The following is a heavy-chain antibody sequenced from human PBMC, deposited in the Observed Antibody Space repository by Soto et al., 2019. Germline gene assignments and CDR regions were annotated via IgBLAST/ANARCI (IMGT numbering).Heavy chain of an antibody. Sequence: QVQLVQSGAEVKKPGSSVKVSCKASGGTFSSYAISWVRQAPGQGLEWMGGIIPIFGTANYAQKFQGRVTITADESTSTAYMERSSLRSEDTAVYYCARDGPALAVAGDYFDYWGQGTLVTVSS. V-gene: IGHV1-69*12. CDR1: GGTFSSYA. D-gene: IGHD6-19*01. CDR3: ARDGPALAVAGDYFDY. J-gene: IGHJ4*02. CDR2: IIPIFGTA.